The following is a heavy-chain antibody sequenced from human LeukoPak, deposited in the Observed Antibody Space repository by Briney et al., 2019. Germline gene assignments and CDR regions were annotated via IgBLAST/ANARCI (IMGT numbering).Heavy chain of an antibody. CDR1: GGTFSSYA. J-gene: IGHJ6*02. Sequence: SVKVSCKASGGTFSSYAISWVRQAPGQGLEWMGGIIPIFGTANYAQKFQGRVTITADESTSTAYMELSSLRSEDTAVYYCASGSSSWRYFSVRQPNYYYYGMDVWGQGTMVTVSS. D-gene: IGHD6-13*01. CDR3: ASGSSSWRYFSVRQPNYYYYGMDV. CDR2: IIPIFGTA. V-gene: IGHV1-69*13.